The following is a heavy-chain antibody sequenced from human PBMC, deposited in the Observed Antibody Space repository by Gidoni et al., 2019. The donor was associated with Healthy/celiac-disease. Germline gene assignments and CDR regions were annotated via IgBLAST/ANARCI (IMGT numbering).Heavy chain of an antibody. D-gene: IGHD7-27*01. Sequence: QVQLVESGGGVVQPGRSLRLSCAASGFPFSTYALHWVRQAPGKGLEWVAVISYDGSNKYYADSVKGRFTISRDNSKNTLYLQMNSLRAEDTAVYYCARDQGWGFDYWGQGTLVTVSS. CDR2: ISYDGSNK. V-gene: IGHV3-30*04. J-gene: IGHJ4*02. CDR3: ARDQGWGFDY. CDR1: GFPFSTYA.